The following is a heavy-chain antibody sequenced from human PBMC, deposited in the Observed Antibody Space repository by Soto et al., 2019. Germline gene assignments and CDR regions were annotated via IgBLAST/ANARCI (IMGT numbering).Heavy chain of an antibody. CDR1: GFTFRNYD. V-gene: IGHV3-30-3*01. CDR3: ARDSVGIQVWSSGMDV. D-gene: IGHD5-18*01. Sequence: QVQLVESGGGVVQPGRSLRLSCAASGFTFRNYDVHWVRQAAGKGLEWVAAISHDGSNKYFAESVKGRFTISRDNSKNTLYLQMNSLRAEDTAVYYCARDSVGIQVWSSGMDVWGQGTTVSVSS. CDR2: ISHDGSNK. J-gene: IGHJ6*02.